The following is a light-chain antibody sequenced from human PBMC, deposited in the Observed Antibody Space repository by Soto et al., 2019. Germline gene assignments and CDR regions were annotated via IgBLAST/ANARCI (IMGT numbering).Light chain of an antibody. CDR1: SGDVGGYNY. CDR2: EVS. Sequence: QSALTQPPSASGSPGQSVTISCTGTSGDVGGYNYVSWYQQHPGKAPKIMIYEVSKRPSGVPDRFSGSKSGNTASLTVSGLQAEDEADYYCISYAGSNNLVFGGGTKLTVL. V-gene: IGLV2-8*01. J-gene: IGLJ2*01. CDR3: ISYAGSNNLV.